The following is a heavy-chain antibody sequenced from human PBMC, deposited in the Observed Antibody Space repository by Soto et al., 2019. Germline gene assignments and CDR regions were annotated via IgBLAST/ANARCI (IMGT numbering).Heavy chain of an antibody. CDR3: ARLWVDYSNTF. J-gene: IGHJ4*02. V-gene: IGHV3-48*01. D-gene: IGHD4-4*01. CDR1: GFTFSSYG. Sequence: GGSLRLSCVASGFTFSSYGMNWVRQAPGKGLEWISYIGSASSPIYYAESVKGRFTISRDNAKNSLYLQMNSLRAEDTAVYYCARLWVDYSNTFWGLGTLVTVSS. CDR2: IGSASSPI.